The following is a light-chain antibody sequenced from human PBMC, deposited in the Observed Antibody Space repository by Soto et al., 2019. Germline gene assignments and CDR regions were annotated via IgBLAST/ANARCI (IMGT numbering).Light chain of an antibody. J-gene: IGKJ1*01. CDR3: QQYNSYSWT. CDR1: QSISSW. V-gene: IGKV1-5*01. Sequence: GDRVTITCRASQSISSWLAWYQQKPGKAPKLLIYDASSLESGVPSRFSGSGSGTEFTLTISSLQPDDFATYYCQQYNSYSWTFCQGTKV. CDR2: DAS.